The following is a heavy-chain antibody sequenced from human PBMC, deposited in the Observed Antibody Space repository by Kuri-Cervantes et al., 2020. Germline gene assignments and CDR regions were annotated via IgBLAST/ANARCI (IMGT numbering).Heavy chain of an antibody. V-gene: IGHV1-2*02. CDR2: INPHSGGP. Sequence: ASVKVSCKASGGTFSSYAISWVRQAPGQGLEWMGWINPHSGGPKYAQKFQGRVTMTRDTSINTAYMELSRLRSDDTAVYYCARRHYYGSSGYYGSDYWGQGTLVTVSS. J-gene: IGHJ4*02. CDR1: GGTFSSYA. D-gene: IGHD3-22*01. CDR3: ARRHYYGSSGYYGSDY.